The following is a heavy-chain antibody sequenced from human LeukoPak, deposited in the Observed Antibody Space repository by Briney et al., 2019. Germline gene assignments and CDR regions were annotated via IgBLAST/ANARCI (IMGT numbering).Heavy chain of an antibody. V-gene: IGHV3-21*01. J-gene: IGHJ4*02. Sequence: NPGGSLRLSCAASGFTFSSYSMNWVRQAPGKGLEWVSSISSSSSYIYYADSVKGRFTISRDNAKNSLYLQMNSLRAEDTAVYYCAKDLMLTPIIRIAARGGLVDYWGQGTLVTVSS. CDR2: ISSSSSYI. CDR1: GFTFSSYS. D-gene: IGHD6-6*01. CDR3: AKDLMLTPIIRIAARGGLVDY.